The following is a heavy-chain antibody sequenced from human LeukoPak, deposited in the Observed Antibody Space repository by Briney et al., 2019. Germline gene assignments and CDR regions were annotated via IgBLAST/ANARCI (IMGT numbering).Heavy chain of an antibody. CDR2: IYHSGST. CDR3: ARVNVGYGSGVPPNWFDP. CDR1: GGSVSSGGYS. V-gene: IGHV4-30-2*01. J-gene: IGHJ5*02. D-gene: IGHD2-15*01. Sequence: SGTLSLTCAVSGGSVSSGGYSWSWIRQPPGKGLEWIGYIYHSGSTYYNPSLKSRVTISVDRSKNQFSLKLSSVTAADTAVYYCARVNVGYGSGVPPNWFDPWGQGTLVTVSS.